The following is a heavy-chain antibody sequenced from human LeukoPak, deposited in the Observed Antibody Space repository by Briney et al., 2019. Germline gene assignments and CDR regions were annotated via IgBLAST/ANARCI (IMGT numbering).Heavy chain of an antibody. D-gene: IGHD3-3*01. Sequence: GGSLRLSCAASGFTFSSYAMHWVRQAPGKGLEWVAVISYDGSNKYYADSVKGRFTISRDNSKNTLYLQMNSLRAEDTAVYYCARDSPIFGVVMGFDYWGQGTLVTVSS. V-gene: IGHV3-30-3*01. J-gene: IGHJ4*02. CDR2: ISYDGSNK. CDR3: ARDSPIFGVVMGFDY. CDR1: GFTFSSYA.